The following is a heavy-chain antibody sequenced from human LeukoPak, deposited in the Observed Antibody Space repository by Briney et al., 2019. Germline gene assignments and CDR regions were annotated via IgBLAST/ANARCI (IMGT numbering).Heavy chain of an antibody. V-gene: IGHV3-23*01. J-gene: IGHJ4*02. D-gene: IGHD4-17*01. CDR3: AKFASYGDYEGHFDY. CDR1: GFTFSSYA. CDR2: ISGSGGNT. Sequence: GGSLRLSCAASGFTFSSYAMTWVRQAPGKGLEWVSSISGSGGNTYYADSVKGRFTISRDNSKNTLYLQMNSLRAEDTAVHYCAKFASYGDYEGHFDYWGQGTLVTVSS.